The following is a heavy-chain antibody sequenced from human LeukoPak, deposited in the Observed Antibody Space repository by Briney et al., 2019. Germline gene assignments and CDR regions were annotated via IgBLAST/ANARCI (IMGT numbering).Heavy chain of an antibody. J-gene: IGHJ3*02. CDR2: ISSSSSYI. V-gene: IGHV3-21*01. CDR3: ARALGWDSSSWYGGTAFDI. D-gene: IGHD6-13*01. CDR1: GFTFSSYS. Sequence: PGGSLRLSCAASGFTFSSYSMNWVRQAPGKGLEWVSSISSSSSYIYYADSVKGRFTISRDNAKNSLYLQMNSLRAEDTAVYYCARALGWDSSSWYGGTAFDIWGQGTMVTVSS.